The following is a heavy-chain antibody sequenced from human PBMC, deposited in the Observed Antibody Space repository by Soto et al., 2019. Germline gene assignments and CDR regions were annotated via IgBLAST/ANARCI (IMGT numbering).Heavy chain of an antibody. CDR1: DGSISSGDYY. J-gene: IGHJ6*02. CDR3: ARDLEVVPPASEPYGMDV. D-gene: IGHD2-15*01. Sequence: SETLSLTCTVSDGSISSGDYYWSWIRQPPGKGLEWIGYIYYSGSTYYNPSLKSRVTISVDTSKNQFSLKLSSVTAADTAVYYCARDLEVVPPASEPYGMDVWGQGTTVTVSS. CDR2: IYYSGST. V-gene: IGHV4-30-4*01.